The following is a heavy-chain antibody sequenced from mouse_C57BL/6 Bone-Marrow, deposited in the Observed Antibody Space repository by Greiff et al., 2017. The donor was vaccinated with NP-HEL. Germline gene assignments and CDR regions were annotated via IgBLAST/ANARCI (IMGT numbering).Heavy chain of an antibody. D-gene: IGHD1-1*01. V-gene: IGHV3-6*01. J-gene: IGHJ3*01. CDR1: GYSITSGYY. Sequence: VQLKESGPGLVKPSQSLSLTCSVTGYSITSGYYWNWIRQFPGNKLEWMGYISYDGSNNYNPSLKNRISITRDTSKNQFFLKLNSVTTEDTATYYCARRDYGSSYSAWFAYWGQGTLVTVSA. CDR3: ARRDYGSSYSAWFAY. CDR2: ISYDGSN.